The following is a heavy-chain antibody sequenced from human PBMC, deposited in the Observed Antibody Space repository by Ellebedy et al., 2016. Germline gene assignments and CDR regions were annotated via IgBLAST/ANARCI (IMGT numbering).Heavy chain of an antibody. Sequence: SVKVSCXASGGTFSSYAISWVRQAPGQGLEWMGGIIPIFGTANYAQKFQGRVTITADESTSTAYMELSSLRSEDTAVYYCARGGTRTVATWGWFDPWGQGTLVTVSS. V-gene: IGHV1-69*13. CDR3: ARGGTRTVATWGWFDP. D-gene: IGHD4-23*01. CDR2: IIPIFGTA. J-gene: IGHJ5*02. CDR1: GGTFSSYA.